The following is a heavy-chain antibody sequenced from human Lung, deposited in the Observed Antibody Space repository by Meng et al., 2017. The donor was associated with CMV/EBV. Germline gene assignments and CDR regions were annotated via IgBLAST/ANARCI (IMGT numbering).Heavy chain of an antibody. CDR1: GGSISSYY. Sequence: WGSXRLXCTVSGGSISSYYWSWIRQPPGKGLEWIGYIYYSGSTNYNPSLKSRVTISVDTSKNQFSLKLSSVTAADTAVYYCARNSPAAPHYYYYGMDVWGQGXTVTVSS. D-gene: IGHD2-2*01. CDR3: ARNSPAAPHYYYYGMDV. J-gene: IGHJ6*02. V-gene: IGHV4-59*01. CDR2: IYYSGST.